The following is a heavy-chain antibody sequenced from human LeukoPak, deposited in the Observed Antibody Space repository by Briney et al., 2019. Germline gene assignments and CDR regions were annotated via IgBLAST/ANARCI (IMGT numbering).Heavy chain of an antibody. V-gene: IGHV1-46*01. J-gene: IGHJ6*03. Sequence: ASVKVSCKASGYTFTSYYMHWVRQPPRQGLEWMGIINPSGGSTSYAQKFQGRVTMTRDMSTSTVYMELSSLRSEDTAVYYCARAPRRTYYMDVWGKGTTVTVSS. CDR2: INPSGGST. CDR1: GYTFTSYY. CDR3: ARAPRRTYYMDV.